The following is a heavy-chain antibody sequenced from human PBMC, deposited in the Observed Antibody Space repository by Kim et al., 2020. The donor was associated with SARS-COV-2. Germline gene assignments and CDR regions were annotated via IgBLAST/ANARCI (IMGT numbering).Heavy chain of an antibody. J-gene: IGHJ4*02. V-gene: IGHV3-30*18. Sequence: GRSLRLSCAASGFTFSSYPMHWVRQAPGKGLEWVASISPDGTNKYYADSVKGRFSISRDNSNNTLFLQMNSLRAEDTAVFYCAKVYGAWNYFDYWGQGTLVTVSS. CDR3: AKVYGAWNYFDY. D-gene: IGHD4-17*01. CDR2: ISPDGTNK. CDR1: GFTFSSYP.